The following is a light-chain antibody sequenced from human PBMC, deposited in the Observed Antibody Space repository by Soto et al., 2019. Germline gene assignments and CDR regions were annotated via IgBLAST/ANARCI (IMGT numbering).Light chain of an antibody. CDR2: EVN. J-gene: IGLJ1*01. CDR3: GSYTTNSLYV. V-gene: IGLV2-14*01. Sequence: QSALTQPASVSGSPGQSITISCTGTSSDVGGYNYVSWYQQHPGKAPKLMIYEVNNRPSGVSNRFSGSKSANTASLTISGLQAEDEADYYCGSYTTNSLYVFATGNKVTVL. CDR1: SSDVGGYNY.